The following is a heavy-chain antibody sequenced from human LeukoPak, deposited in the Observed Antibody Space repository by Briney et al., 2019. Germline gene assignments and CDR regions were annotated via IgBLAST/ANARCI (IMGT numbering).Heavy chain of an antibody. Sequence: GALRLSCAASGFSFGNYAMSWVRQAPGKGLEWVSSISGSGYNTYYIDSVKGRFTISRDNSKNTLYLQMNSLRAEDTAVYYCARPVGVTNRVMEDYWGQGTLVTVSS. CDR2: ISGSGYNT. J-gene: IGHJ4*02. V-gene: IGHV3-23*01. CDR3: ARPVGVTNRVMEDY. CDR1: GFSFGNYA. D-gene: IGHD2-8*01.